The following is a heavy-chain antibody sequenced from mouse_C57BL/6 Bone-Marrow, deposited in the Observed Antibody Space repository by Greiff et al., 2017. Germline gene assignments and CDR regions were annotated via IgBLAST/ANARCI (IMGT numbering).Heavy chain of an antibody. J-gene: IGHJ3*01. CDR3: ERHGNWDWFAY. CDR1: GFTFSDYY. D-gene: IGHD4-1*01. Sequence: VTLVESGGGLVQPGGSLKLSCAASGFTFSDYYMYWVRQTPEKRLELVAYISNGGGSTYYPDTVKGRFTISRDNAKNTLYMKMSRVKAEDTDMDYCERHGNWDWFAYWGQGTLVTVSA. V-gene: IGHV5-12*01. CDR2: ISNGGGST.